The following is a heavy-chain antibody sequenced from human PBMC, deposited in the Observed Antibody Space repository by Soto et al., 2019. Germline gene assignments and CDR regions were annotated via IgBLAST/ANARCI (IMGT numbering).Heavy chain of an antibody. CDR3: ARWGTTGGLDV. CDR1: GFTFRSYV. D-gene: IGHD3-16*01. J-gene: IGHJ4*02. CDR2: TSYDGSNN. V-gene: IGHV3-33*05. Sequence: QVQLVESGGGVVQPGTSLRLSCVGSGFTFRSYVIHWVRQAPGKGLEGVALTSYDGSNNFYGDSVKGRFTISRHNSRNTVELQMDSLRFEDTALYYCARWGTTGGLDVWGQGTLVSVSS.